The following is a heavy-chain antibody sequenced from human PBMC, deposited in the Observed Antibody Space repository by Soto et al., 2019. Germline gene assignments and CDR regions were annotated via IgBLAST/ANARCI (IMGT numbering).Heavy chain of an antibody. Sequence: QLQLQESGSGLVKPSQTLSLTCAVSGGSISSGGYSWSWIRQPPGKGLEWIGYIYHSGSTYYNPSHKRRVXXSXDXXKNQFSLKLSSVTAADTAVYYCARATVTTAYYFDYWGQGTLVTVSS. J-gene: IGHJ4*02. CDR1: GGSISSGGYS. CDR2: IYHSGST. D-gene: IGHD4-17*01. CDR3: ARATVTTAYYFDY. V-gene: IGHV4-30-2*01.